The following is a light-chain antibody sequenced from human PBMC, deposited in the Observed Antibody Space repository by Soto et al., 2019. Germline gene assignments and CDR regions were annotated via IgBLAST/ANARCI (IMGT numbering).Light chain of an antibody. CDR3: QHYNDWVKT. Sequence: EIVMTQSPATLSVSPGERATLSCRASQSVSSDLAWYQQKPGQAPRLLIYAASTRATGIPARFSGSGSGTEFTLTISSLQSEDFAHYYCQHYNDWVKTFGQGTKLEIK. CDR1: QSVSSD. J-gene: IGKJ2*01. CDR2: AAS. V-gene: IGKV3-15*01.